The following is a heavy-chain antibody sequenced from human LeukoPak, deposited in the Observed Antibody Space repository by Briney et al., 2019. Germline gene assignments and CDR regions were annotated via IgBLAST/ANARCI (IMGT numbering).Heavy chain of an antibody. V-gene: IGHV4-59*12. CDR3: ARNGGNADY. CDR1: GGSISSYY. D-gene: IGHD4-23*01. Sequence: SETLSLTCTVSGGSISSYYWSWIRQPPGKGLEWIGSIYYSGSTYYNPSLKSRVTISVDTSKNQFSLKLSSVTAADTAVYYCARNGGNADYWGQGTLVTVSS. J-gene: IGHJ4*02. CDR2: IYYSGST.